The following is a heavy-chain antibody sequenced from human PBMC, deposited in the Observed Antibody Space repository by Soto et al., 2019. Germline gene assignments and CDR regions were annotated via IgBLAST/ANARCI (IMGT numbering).Heavy chain of an antibody. J-gene: IGHJ5*02. CDR1: GYTFTSYA. V-gene: IGHV1-3*04. CDR2: INTGNAGT. CDR3: AREGALGGPNWFDP. D-gene: IGHD3-16*01. Sequence: ASVKVSCKASGYTFTSYAMHWVRQAPGQRLEWMGWINTGNAGTQYSQKFQDRITITRDTSASTAYMELGSLTSEDTAVYYCAREGALGGPNWFDPWGQGTLVTVSS.